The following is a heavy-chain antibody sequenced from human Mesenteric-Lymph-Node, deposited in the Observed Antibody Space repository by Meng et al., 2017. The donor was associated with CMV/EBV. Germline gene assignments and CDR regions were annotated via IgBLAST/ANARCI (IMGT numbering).Heavy chain of an antibody. V-gene: IGHV4-59*01. J-gene: IGHJ4*02. CDR2: VYYSGST. CDR3: ASLLYGDYLYFDY. Sequence: SETLSLTCAVYGGSFSGYYWSWIRQPPGKGLEWIAYVYYSGSTNYNPSLKSRVTISLDTSKNQFSLKLTSVTAADTAVYYCASLLYGDYLYFDYWGQGTLVTVSS. CDR1: GGSFSGYY. D-gene: IGHD4-17*01.